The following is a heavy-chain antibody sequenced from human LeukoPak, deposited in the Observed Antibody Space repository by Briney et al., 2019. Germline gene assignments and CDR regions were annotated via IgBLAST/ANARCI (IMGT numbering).Heavy chain of an antibody. V-gene: IGHV3-23*01. D-gene: IGHD3-10*01. CDR2: IGDSGGST. CDR1: GFTFSSYS. J-gene: IGHJ4*02. Sequence: GGSLRLSCAASGFTFSSYSMNWVRQAPGEGLEWVSAIGDSGGSTYYADSVRGRFTISRDNPKNTLYLQMNSLRAEDTAIYYCAKTGLKVPRSYFDYWGQGALVTVSS. CDR3: AKTGLKVPRSYFDY.